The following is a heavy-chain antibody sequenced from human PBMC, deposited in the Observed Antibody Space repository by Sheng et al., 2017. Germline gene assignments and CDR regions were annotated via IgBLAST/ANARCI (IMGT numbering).Heavy chain of an antibody. CDR2: IIPILGIA. V-gene: IGHV1-69*08. CDR1: GGTFSSYT. CDR3: ARDAGAVAGPYYYYMDV. J-gene: IGHJ6*03. D-gene: IGHD6-19*01. Sequence: QVQLVQSGAEVKKPGSSVKVSCKASGGTFSSYTISWVRQAPGQGLEWMGRIIPILGIANYAQKFQGRVTITADKSTSTAYMELSSLRSEDTAVYYCARDAGAVAGPYYYYMDVWGKGTTVTVSS.